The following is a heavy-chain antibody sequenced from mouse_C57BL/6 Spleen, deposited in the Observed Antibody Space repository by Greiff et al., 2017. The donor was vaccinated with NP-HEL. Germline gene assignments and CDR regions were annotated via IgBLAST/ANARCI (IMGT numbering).Heavy chain of an antibody. CDR1: GYTFTDYY. J-gene: IGHJ2*01. CDR3: ARGRLRVYFDY. CDR2: INPNNGGT. Sequence: VQLQQSGPELVKPGASVKISCKASGYTFTDYYMNWVKQSHGKSLEWIGDINPNNGGTSYNQKFTGKATLTVDKSSSTDYMELRSLTSEDSAVYYCARGRLRVYFDYWGQGTTLTVSS. V-gene: IGHV1-26*01. D-gene: IGHD2-4*01.